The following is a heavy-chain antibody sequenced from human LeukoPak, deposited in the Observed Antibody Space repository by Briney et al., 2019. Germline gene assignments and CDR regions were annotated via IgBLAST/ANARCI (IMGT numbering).Heavy chain of an antibody. J-gene: IGHJ4*02. CDR1: GGSISSYY. V-gene: IGHV4-4*07. D-gene: IGHD2-15*01. CDR2: IYTSGST. CDR3: WRDFFGGCSKNRWYVPYFDY. Sequence: SETLSLTCTVSGGSISSYYWSWIRQPAGKGLEWIGRIYTSGSTNYNPSLKSRVTMSVDTSKNQFSLKLSSVTAADTAVYYCWRDFFGGCSKNRWYVPYFDYWGQGTLVTVSS.